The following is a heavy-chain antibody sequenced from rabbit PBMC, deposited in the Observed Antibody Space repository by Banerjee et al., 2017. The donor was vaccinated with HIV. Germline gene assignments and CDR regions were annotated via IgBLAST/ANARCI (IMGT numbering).Heavy chain of an antibody. CDR1: GFDLSSRYY. V-gene: IGHV1S45*01. Sequence: QEQLVESGGDLVKPEGSLTLTCKASGFDLSSRYYMCWVRQAPGEGPEWIACIYNGDGSTYYASWAKGRFTISKSSSTTVTLQMTSLTVADTATYFCARGYAGYAGYVYAMDYFNLWGPGTLVTVS. J-gene: IGHJ4*01. CDR2: IYNGDGST. D-gene: IGHD6-1*01. CDR3: ARGYAGYAGYVYAMDYFNL.